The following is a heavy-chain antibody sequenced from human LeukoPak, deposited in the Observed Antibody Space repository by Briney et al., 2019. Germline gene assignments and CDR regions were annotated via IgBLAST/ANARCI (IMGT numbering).Heavy chain of an antibody. CDR2: ISSSGGTI. J-gene: IGHJ4*02. V-gene: IGHV3-48*01. Sequence: GGSLRLSCAASGFTFSSDNMDWVRQAPGKGLEWVSYISSSGGTIYYADSVKGRFTISRDNAKNSLYLQMNSPRAEDTAMYYCVRLGPNSDYGDSWGQGTLVTVSS. D-gene: IGHD4-17*01. CDR3: VRLGPNSDYGDS. CDR1: GFTFSSDN.